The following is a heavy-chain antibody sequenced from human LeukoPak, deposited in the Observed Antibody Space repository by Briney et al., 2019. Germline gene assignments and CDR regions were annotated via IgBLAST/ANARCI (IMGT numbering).Heavy chain of an antibody. J-gene: IGHJ4*02. Sequence: GGSLRLSCAASGFTFSSYSMNWVRQAPGKGLEWVSYISSSGSTIYYADSVKGRFTISRDNAKNSLYLQMNSLRAEDTAVYYCARDDGYNFFDYWGQGTLVTVSS. CDR3: ARDDGYNFFDY. D-gene: IGHD5-12*01. CDR2: ISSSGSTI. V-gene: IGHV3-48*04. CDR1: GFTFSSYS.